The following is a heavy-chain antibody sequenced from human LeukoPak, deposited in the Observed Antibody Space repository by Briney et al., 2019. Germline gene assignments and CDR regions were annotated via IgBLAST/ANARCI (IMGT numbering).Heavy chain of an antibody. CDR1: GYSFTTYW. J-gene: IGHJ6*02. V-gene: IGHV5-10-1*01. D-gene: IGHD3-3*01. CDR2: IDPSDSYT. Sequence: GESLKISCKGSGYSFTTYWISWVRQMPGKGLEWMGRIDPSDSYTNYSPSFQGHVTMSADRSISTAYLQWSSLKVSDTAMYYCARAPTIFGVVITDSYYYYGMDVWGQGTTVTVSS. CDR3: ARAPTIFGVVITDSYYYYGMDV.